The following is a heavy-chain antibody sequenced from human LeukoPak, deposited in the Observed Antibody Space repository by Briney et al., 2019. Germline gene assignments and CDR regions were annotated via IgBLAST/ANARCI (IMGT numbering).Heavy chain of an antibody. V-gene: IGHV4-59*01. CDR1: GGSISSYY. Sequence: PSETLSLTCTVSGGSISSYYRSWIRQPPGKGLEWIGYIYYSGSTNYNPSLKSRVTISVDTSKNQISLKLSSVTAADTAVHYCARVFTVTDPGYWGQGTLVTVSS. D-gene: IGHD4-11*01. J-gene: IGHJ4*02. CDR3: ARVFTVTDPGY. CDR2: IYYSGST.